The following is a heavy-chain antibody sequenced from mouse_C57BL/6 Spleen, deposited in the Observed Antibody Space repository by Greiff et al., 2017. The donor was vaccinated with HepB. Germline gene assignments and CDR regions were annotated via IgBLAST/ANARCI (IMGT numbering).Heavy chain of an antibody. Sequence: EVQVVESGGGLVKPGGSLKLSCAASGFTFSDYGMHWVRQAPEKGLEWVAYISSGSSTIYYADTVKGRFTISRDNAKNTLFMQMTSLRSEDTAMYYCASGRSDWYFDVWGTGTTVTVSS. V-gene: IGHV5-17*01. CDR2: ISSGSSTI. D-gene: IGHD4-1*01. CDR3: ASGRSDWYFDV. CDR1: GFTFSDYG. J-gene: IGHJ1*03.